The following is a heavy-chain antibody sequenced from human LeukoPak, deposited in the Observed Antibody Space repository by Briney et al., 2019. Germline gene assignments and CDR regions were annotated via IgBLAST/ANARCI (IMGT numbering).Heavy chain of an antibody. J-gene: IGHJ4*02. CDR3: AREHRPMEYYFDY. CDR1: GFTFSSYG. V-gene: IGHV3-30*03. CDR2: ISYDGSNK. Sequence: PGGSLRLFCAASGFTFSSYGMHWVRQAPGKGLEWVAVISYDGSNKYYADSVKGRFTISRDNSKNTLYLQMNSLRAEDTAVYYCAREHRPMEYYFDYWGQGTLVTVSS. D-gene: IGHD3-10*01.